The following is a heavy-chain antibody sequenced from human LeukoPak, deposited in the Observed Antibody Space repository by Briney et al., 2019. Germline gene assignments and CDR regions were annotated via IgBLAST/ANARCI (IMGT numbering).Heavy chain of an antibody. J-gene: IGHJ4*02. CDR2: ISYDGSNK. CDR1: GFTFSSYG. CDR3: AKDNFRTITMVRGVLDY. D-gene: IGHD3-10*01. V-gene: IGHV3-30*18. Sequence: PGGSLRLSCAASGFTFSSYGMHWVRQAPGKGLEWVAVISYDGSNKYYADSVKGRFTISRDNSKNTLYLQMNSLRAEDTAVYYCAKDNFRTITMVRGVLDYWGQGTLVTVSS.